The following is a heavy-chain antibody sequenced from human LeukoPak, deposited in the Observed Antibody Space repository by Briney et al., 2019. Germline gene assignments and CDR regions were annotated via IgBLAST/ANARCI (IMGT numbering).Heavy chain of an antibody. CDR3: ARDSYFGSRSYYRYTFDC. D-gene: IGHD3-10*01. J-gene: IGHJ4*02. V-gene: IGHV3-30*02. Sequence: PGGSLRLSCAAPGLTFNNYGMHWARLAPGRGLGWVAFIRYDGSKKSYADSVKGRFTISRDNSKNTLYLQMNSLRAEDTAVYYCARDSYFGSRSYYRYTFDCWGQGTLVTVSS. CDR1: GLTFNNYG. CDR2: IRYDGSKK.